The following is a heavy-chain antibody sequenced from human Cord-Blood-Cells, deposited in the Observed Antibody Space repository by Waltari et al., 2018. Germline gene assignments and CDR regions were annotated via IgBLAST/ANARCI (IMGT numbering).Heavy chain of an antibody. J-gene: IGHJ5*02. V-gene: IGHV4-34*01. D-gene: IGHD4-4*01. CDR1: GGSFSGYY. Sequence: QVQLQQWGAGLLKPSETLSLTCAVYGGSFSGYYWSWIRQPPGKGLEWIGEINHSGSTNYNPSLKSRVTISVDTSKNQFSLKLSSVTAADTAVYYCASPDYSNYNWFDPWGQGTLVTVSS. CDR3: ASPDYSNYNWFDP. CDR2: INHSGST.